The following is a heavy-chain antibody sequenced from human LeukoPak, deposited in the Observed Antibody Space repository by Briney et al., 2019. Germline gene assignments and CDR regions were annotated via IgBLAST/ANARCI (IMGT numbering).Heavy chain of an antibody. CDR1: GFTFQNYG. CDR2: VWFDGNMK. D-gene: IGHD5-18*01. V-gene: IGHV3-33*01. CDR3: ARAPRGYSSYYFDY. J-gene: IGHJ4*02. Sequence: PGGSLRLSRAASGFTFQNYGMHWVRQAPGKGLEWVAVVWFDGNMKEYADSVKGRFTISRDNPTNTVSLQMNSLRAKDTAVYYCARAPRGYSSYYFDYWGQGILVTVSS.